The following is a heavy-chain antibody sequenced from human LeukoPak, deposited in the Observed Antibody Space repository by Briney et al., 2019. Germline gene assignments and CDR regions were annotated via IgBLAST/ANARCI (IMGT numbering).Heavy chain of an antibody. J-gene: IGHJ5*02. CDR2: ISGSGGST. V-gene: IGHV3-23*01. CDR3: ARDRASSWSNWFDP. Sequence: GGSLRLSCAASGFTFSSYAMSWVRQAPGKGLEWVSAISGSGGSTYYADSVKGRFTISRDNSKNSLYLQMNSLRAEDTAVYYCARDRASSWSNWFDPWGQGTLVTVSS. CDR1: GFTFSSYA. D-gene: IGHD6-13*01.